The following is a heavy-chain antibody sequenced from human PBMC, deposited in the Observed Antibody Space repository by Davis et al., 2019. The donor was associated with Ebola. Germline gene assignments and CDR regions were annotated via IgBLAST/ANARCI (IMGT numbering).Heavy chain of an antibody. D-gene: IGHD4-17*01. Sequence: GESLKISCAASGFIFSSYAMSWVRQAPGKGLEWVSSISVRSITYHADSVKGRFTISRDNSKNTLYLQMNSLRAEDTAVDDCAKVHPPTTVTTGWYDPWGQGTLVTVSS. CDR1: GFIFSSYA. V-gene: IGHV3-23*01. CDR3: AKVHPPTTVTTGWYDP. J-gene: IGHJ5*02. CDR2: ISVRSIT.